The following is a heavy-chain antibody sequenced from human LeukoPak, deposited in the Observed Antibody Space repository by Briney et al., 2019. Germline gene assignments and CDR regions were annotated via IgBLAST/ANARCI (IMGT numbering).Heavy chain of an antibody. D-gene: IGHD3-3*01. Sequence: NASETLSLTCAVSGGSISSGGYSWSWVRQPPGKGLEWIGYISDSGRSNYNPSLESRVTISVDKSKNHLALKLSSVTAADTAVYYCARDLIQISLFGVVEFYGMDVWGQGTTVTVSS. CDR1: GGSISSGGYS. CDR2: ISDSGRS. J-gene: IGHJ6*02. CDR3: ARDLIQISLFGVVEFYGMDV. V-gene: IGHV4-61*03.